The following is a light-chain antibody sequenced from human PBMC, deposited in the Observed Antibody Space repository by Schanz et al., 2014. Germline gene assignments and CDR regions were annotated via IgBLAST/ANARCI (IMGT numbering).Light chain of an antibody. CDR2: KAS. V-gene: IGKV1-5*03. J-gene: IGKJ3*01. CDR3: QHYAGYSPFF. CDR1: QSISSW. Sequence: DIQMTQSPSTLSASVGDRVTFTCRASQSISSWLAWYQQKPGKAPTLLIFKASTLDSGVPPRFSGSGSGTEFTLTISSLQPDDFATYYCQHYAGYSPFFFGPGTKVDIK.